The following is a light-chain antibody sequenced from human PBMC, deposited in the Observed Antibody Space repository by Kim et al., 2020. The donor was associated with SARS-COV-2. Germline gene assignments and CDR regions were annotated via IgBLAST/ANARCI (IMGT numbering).Light chain of an antibody. CDR2: AHSPAKT. Sequence: CIVRCRSSAWDLCKRGYQQKPGTPPPNPLHAHSPAKTGQTTVVPSRCSCSNDASSNAGILRCSGLQPVDDADYYCYTWHCNSNTRVFGGGTKLTVL. J-gene: IGLJ3*02. CDR1: CRSSAWDLC. V-gene: IGLV5-52*01. CDR3: YTWHCNSNTRV.